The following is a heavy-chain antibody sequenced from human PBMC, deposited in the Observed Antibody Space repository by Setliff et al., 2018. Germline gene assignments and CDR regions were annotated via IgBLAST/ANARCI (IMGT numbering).Heavy chain of an antibody. D-gene: IGHD1-20*01. CDR2: IYHSGST. J-gene: IGHJ4*02. CDR1: GYSISSGYY. CDR3: ASGLNWLSSTEFDY. Sequence: SETLSLTCTVSGYSISSGYYWGWIRQPPGKGLEWIGCIYHSGSTYYNPSLKSRVTISLDTSKNQFSLKLTSVTAADTAVYYCASGLNWLSSTEFDYWGQGTLVTVSS. V-gene: IGHV4-38-2*02.